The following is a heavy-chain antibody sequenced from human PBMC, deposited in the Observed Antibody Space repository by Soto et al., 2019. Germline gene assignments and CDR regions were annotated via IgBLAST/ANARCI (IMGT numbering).Heavy chain of an antibody. J-gene: IGHJ3*02. V-gene: IGHV4-31*03. CDR2: IYYSGST. Sequence: SETLSLTCTVSGGSISSGGYYWSWIRQHPGKGLEWIGYIYYSGSTYYNPSLKSRVTISVDTSKNQFSLKLSSVTAADTAVYYCARVLERFSGDAFDIWGQGIMVTVSS. D-gene: IGHD3-10*01. CDR1: GGSISSGGYY. CDR3: ARVLERFSGDAFDI.